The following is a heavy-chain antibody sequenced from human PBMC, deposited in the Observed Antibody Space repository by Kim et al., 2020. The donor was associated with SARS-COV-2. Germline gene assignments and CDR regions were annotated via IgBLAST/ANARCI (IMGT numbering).Heavy chain of an antibody. CDR2: TA. D-gene: IGHD2-2*01. V-gene: IGHV1-69*01. CDR3: AREAIGYFDY. J-gene: IGHJ4*02. Sequence: TANYSRKFQGRVTSTADESTSTACMGLSSLRSEDTAVYYCAREAIGYFDYWGQGTLVTVSS.